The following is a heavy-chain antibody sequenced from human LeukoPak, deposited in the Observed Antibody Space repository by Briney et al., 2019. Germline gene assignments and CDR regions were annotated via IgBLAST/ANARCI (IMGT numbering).Heavy chain of an antibody. CDR1: GFTFSNAW. CDR2: IKSKTDGGTT. J-gene: IGHJ4*02. D-gene: IGHD4-17*01. CDR3: AKGGKRLRPWY. Sequence: GGSLRLSCAASGFTFSNAWMRWVRQAPGKGLEWVGRIKSKTDGGTTDYAAPVKGRFTISRDNSKNTLYLQMNSLRAEDTVVYYCAKGGKRLRPWYWGQGTLVTVSS. V-gene: IGHV3-15*01.